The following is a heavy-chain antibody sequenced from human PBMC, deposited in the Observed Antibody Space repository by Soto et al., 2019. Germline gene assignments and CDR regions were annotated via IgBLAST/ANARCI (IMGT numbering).Heavy chain of an antibody. D-gene: IGHD3-16*01. CDR1: GYTFSSYH. CDR2: INPNTGGA. J-gene: IGHJ4*02. CDR3: ATEGDPRVYGATVFDN. Sequence: QVQLVQSGAEVKEPGASVRISCKASGYTFSSYHMHWVRQAPGQGLEWMGKINPNTGGAGYAQNLQDRVTMTRDTSATTVYMELSSLRSEDTAMYFCATEGDPRVYGATVFDNWGQGTLVSVSS. V-gene: IGHV1-46*04.